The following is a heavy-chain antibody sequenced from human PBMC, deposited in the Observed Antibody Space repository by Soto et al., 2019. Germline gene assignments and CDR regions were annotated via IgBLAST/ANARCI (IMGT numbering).Heavy chain of an antibody. D-gene: IGHD3-9*01. CDR3: ATVGLRYFDWLRAFDI. Sequence: QVQLVQSGAEVKKPGASVKVSYKVSGYTLTELSMHWVRQAPGKGLEWMGGFDPEDGETIYAQKFQGRVTMTEDTSTDTAYMELSSLRSEDTAVYYCATVGLRYFDWLRAFDIWGQGTMVTVSS. CDR2: FDPEDGET. V-gene: IGHV1-24*01. CDR1: GYTLTELS. J-gene: IGHJ3*02.